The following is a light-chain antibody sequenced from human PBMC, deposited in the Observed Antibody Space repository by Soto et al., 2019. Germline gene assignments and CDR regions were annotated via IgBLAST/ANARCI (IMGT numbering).Light chain of an antibody. J-gene: IGKJ4*01. CDR2: GAS. Sequence: EIVLTQSPCTLSLSPGERATLSCRASQSVSSSYLAWYQQKPGQAPRLLIYGASSRATGIPDWFSGSGSGTDFTLTISRLEPEDFAVYYCQQYGSSPPVTFGGGTKVDIK. CDR1: QSVSSSY. CDR3: QQYGSSPPVT. V-gene: IGKV3-20*01.